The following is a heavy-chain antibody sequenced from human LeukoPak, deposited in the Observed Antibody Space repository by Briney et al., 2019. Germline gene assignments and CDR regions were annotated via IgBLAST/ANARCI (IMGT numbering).Heavy chain of an antibody. D-gene: IGHD6-13*01. CDR1: GGTFSSYA. V-gene: IGHV1-18*01. CDR3: ARDSGIAAAGTTYSYYYYYGMDV. Sequence: ASVKVSCKASGGTFSSYAISWVRQAPGQGLEWMGWISAYNGNTNYAQKLQGRVTMTTDTSTSTAYMELRSLRSDDTAVYYCARDSGIAAAGTTYSYYYYYGMDVWGQGTTVTVSS. J-gene: IGHJ6*02. CDR2: ISAYNGNT.